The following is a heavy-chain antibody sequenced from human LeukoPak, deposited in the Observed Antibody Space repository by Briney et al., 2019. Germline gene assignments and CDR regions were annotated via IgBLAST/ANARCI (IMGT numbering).Heavy chain of an antibody. CDR1: GYSISSGYY. CDR3: ATDVQANYFDY. J-gene: IGHJ4*02. D-gene: IGHD1-1*01. Sequence: SETLSLTCTVSGYSISSGYYWGWIRQPPGKGLEWIGTIYYSGTIYYNSSLKSRVTISVDTSKNQFSLKLSSVTAADTAVYYCATDVQANYFDYWGQGTLVTVSS. V-gene: IGHV4-38-2*02. CDR2: IYYSGTI.